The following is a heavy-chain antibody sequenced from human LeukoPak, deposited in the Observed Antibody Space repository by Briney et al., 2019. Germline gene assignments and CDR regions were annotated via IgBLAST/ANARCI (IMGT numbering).Heavy chain of an antibody. CDR2: ISSSSSYI. V-gene: IGHV3-21*01. Sequence: GGSLRLSCAASGLTFSSYSMNWVRQAPGKGLEWVSSISSSSSYIYYADSVKGRFTISRDNAKNSLYLQMNSLRAEDTAVYYCASDKNYYDSSGYYPDAFDIWGQGTMVTVSS. CDR3: ASDKNYYDSSGYYPDAFDI. D-gene: IGHD3-22*01. CDR1: GLTFSSYS. J-gene: IGHJ3*02.